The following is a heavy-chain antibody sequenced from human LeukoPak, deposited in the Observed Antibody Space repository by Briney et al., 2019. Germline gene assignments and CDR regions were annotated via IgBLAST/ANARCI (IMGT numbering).Heavy chain of an antibody. CDR3: ARDWLQFDAFDI. CDR2: ISYDGSNK. J-gene: IGHJ3*02. V-gene: IGHV3-30-3*01. CDR1: GFTFSSYA. Sequence: PGGSLRLSCAASGFTFSSYAMHWVRQAPGEGLEWVAVISYDGSNKYYADSVKGRFTISRDNSKNTLYLQMNSLRAEDTAVYYCARDWLQFDAFDIWGQGTMVTVSS. D-gene: IGHD5-24*01.